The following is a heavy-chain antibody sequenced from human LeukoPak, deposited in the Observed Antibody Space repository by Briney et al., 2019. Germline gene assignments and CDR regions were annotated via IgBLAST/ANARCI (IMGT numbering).Heavy chain of an antibody. CDR3: ARDRGYCSGGSCWDAFDI. CDR1: GFTFSNYG. Sequence: GGSLRLSCAASGFTFSNYGMSWVRQAPGKGLEWVSYISSSSSAIYYADSVKGRFTTSRDNAKNSLYLQMNSLRAEDTAVYYCARDRGYCSGGSCWDAFDIWGQGTMVTVSS. D-gene: IGHD2-15*01. CDR2: ISSSSSAI. J-gene: IGHJ3*02. V-gene: IGHV3-48*01.